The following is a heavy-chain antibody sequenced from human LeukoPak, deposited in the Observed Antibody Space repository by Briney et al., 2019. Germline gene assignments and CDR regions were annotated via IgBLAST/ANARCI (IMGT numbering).Heavy chain of an antibody. Sequence: SVKVSCKASGGTFISYAISWVRQAPGQGLEWMGGIIPIFGTANYAQKFQGRVTITADKSTSTAYMELSSLRSEDTAVYYCARVYGSGSYYFWFDPWGQGTLVTVSS. D-gene: IGHD3-10*01. V-gene: IGHV1-69*06. CDR3: ARVYGSGSYYFWFDP. CDR1: GGTFISYA. CDR2: IIPIFGTA. J-gene: IGHJ5*02.